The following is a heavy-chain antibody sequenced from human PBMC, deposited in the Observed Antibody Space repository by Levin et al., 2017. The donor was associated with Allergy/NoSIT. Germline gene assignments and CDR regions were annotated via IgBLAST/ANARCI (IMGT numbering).Heavy chain of an antibody. V-gene: IGHV3-23*01. CDR1: GFTFSSYA. Sequence: GGSLRLSCAASGFTFSSYAMSWVRQAPGKGLEWVSAIRGSGGSTDYADAVKGRVTISRDHSKNTLYLQINRLRAEDTAVYYCAHAPDAFGSDCPFDYWGQGTLVTVSS. CDR3: AHAPDAFGSDCPFDY. D-gene: IGHD2-21*02. CDR2: IRGSGGST. J-gene: IGHJ4*02.